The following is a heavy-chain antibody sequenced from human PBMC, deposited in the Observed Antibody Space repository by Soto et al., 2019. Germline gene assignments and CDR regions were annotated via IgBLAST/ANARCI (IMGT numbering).Heavy chain of an antibody. CDR3: AKDRGPRRPWPIDPFDY. CDR1: GFTFSIYA. Sequence: QVQLVESGGGVVQPGRSLRVSCAASGFTFSIYAMHWVRQAPGTGLEWVAVISYDGTKTYYADSVKGRFTISRDNSKNTVYLQTNSLREEDTAGYYFAKDRGPRRPWPIDPFDYWGQGTLVTVSP. J-gene: IGHJ4*02. CDR2: ISYDGTKT. V-gene: IGHV3-30*18. D-gene: IGHD3-10*01.